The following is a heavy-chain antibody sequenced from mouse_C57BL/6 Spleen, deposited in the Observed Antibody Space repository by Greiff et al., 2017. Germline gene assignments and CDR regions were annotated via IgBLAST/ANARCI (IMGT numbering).Heavy chain of an antibody. J-gene: IGHJ4*01. Sequence: VKLMESGAELVKPGASVKLSCKASGYTFTEYTIHWVKQRSGQGLEWIGWFYPGSGSIKYNEKFKDKATLTADKSSSTVYMELSRLTSEDSAVYFCARHEEGGEARYRAMDYWGQGTSVTVSS. V-gene: IGHV1-62-2*01. D-gene: IGHD2-14*01. CDR2: FYPGSGSI. CDR3: ARHEEGGEARYRAMDY. CDR1: GYTFTEYT.